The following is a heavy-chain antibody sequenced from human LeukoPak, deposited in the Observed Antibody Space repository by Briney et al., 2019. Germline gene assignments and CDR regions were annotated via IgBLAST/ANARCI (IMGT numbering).Heavy chain of an antibody. D-gene: IGHD3-22*01. CDR3: ARDLNDYDSSGYGH. CDR1: GFTFSTNY. V-gene: IGHV3-53*01. Sequence: GGSLRLSCAASGFTFSTNYMSWIRQPPGKGLEWVSVIYSGGSPYYADSVKGRFTTSRDNSKNTLYLQMNSLRAEDTAVYYCARDLNDYDSSGYGHWGQGTLVTVSS. CDR2: IYSGGSP. J-gene: IGHJ4*02.